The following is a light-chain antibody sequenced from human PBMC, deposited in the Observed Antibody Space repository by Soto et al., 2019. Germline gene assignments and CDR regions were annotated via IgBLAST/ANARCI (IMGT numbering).Light chain of an antibody. Sequence: QSVLTQPASVSGSPGQSITISCTGTSSDVGSYNLVSWYQQQPGKAPKLMIYEVTKRPSGVSNRFSGSKSGNTASLTISGLQAEDEAEYYGCSCAGSTTFYVFGTGTKVTVL. CDR1: SSDVGSYNL. V-gene: IGLV2-23*02. J-gene: IGLJ1*01. CDR3: CSCAGSTTFYV. CDR2: EVT.